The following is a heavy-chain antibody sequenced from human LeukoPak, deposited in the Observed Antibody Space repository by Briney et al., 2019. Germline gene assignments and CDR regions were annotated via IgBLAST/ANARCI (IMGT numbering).Heavy chain of an antibody. Sequence: PSETLSLTCTVSGGSISSYYWSWIRQPPGKGLEWIGYIYYSGSTNYNPSLKSRVTISVDTSKNQFSLKLSSVTAADTAVYYCARDLGSEGFWGQGTLVTVSS. CDR3: ARDLGSEGF. CDR2: IYYSGST. D-gene: IGHD1-26*01. J-gene: IGHJ4*02. CDR1: GGSISSYY. V-gene: IGHV4-59*12.